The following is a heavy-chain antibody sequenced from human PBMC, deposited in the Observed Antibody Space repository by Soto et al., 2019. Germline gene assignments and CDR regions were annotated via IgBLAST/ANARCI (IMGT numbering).Heavy chain of an antibody. CDR1: GGTFSSYA. V-gene: IGHV1-69*13. J-gene: IGHJ4*02. D-gene: IGHD3-22*01. Sequence: ASVKVSCKASGGTFSSYAISWVRQAPGQGLEWMGGIIPIFGTANYAQKFQGRVTITADESTSAAYMELSSLRSEDTAVYYRARAKYYYDSSGPSLADYWGQGTLVTVSS. CDR2: IIPIFGTA. CDR3: ARAKYYYDSSGPSLADY.